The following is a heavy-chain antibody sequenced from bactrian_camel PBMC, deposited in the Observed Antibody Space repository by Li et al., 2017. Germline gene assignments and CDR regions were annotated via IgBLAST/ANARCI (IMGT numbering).Heavy chain of an antibody. V-gene: IGHV3S40*01. CDR3: AKAGATIATMGGCEYNY. J-gene: IGHJ4*01. Sequence: VQLVESGGGLVQPGGSLRLSCAASGFTFSSYAMSRVRQAPGKGLEWVSFISSGGGSTYYADSVKGRFTISRDSAKNTVYLQLNSLKTEDMAMYYCAKAGATIATMGGCEYNYWGQGTQVTVS. CDR2: ISSGGGST. D-gene: IGHD4*01. CDR1: GFTFSSYA.